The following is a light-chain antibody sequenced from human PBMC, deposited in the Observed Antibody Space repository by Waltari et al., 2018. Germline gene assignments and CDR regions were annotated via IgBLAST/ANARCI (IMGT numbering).Light chain of an antibody. CDR2: DVT. CDR1: SSDVGDYHY. J-gene: IGLJ3*02. CDR3: CSSAGRNTWV. Sequence: QSALTQPRSVSGSPGQSVTISCTGSSSDVGDYHYVSWYRQHPGKAPKLMIYDVTKRPSGVPDRLSGSKSGNTASLTISGLQAEDEADYYCCSSAGRNTWVFGGGTKLTVL. V-gene: IGLV2-11*01.